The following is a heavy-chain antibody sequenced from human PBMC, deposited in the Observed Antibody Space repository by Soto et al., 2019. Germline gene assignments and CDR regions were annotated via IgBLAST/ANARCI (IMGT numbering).Heavy chain of an antibody. CDR3: TRDRGRRYNDGRGYYYSAY. V-gene: IGHV1-69*01. J-gene: IGHJ4*02. CDR1: GGTFSSYA. D-gene: IGHD3-22*01. CDR2: FIPIFGTT. Sequence: VPLVPSGAEVKKPGSSVQVSCKASGGTFSSYAISWVRQAPGQGLEWMGGFIPIFGTTNYAQKFQGRVTITADESTSTAYMELSSLRSEDTAVYYCTRDRGRRYNDGRGYYYSAYWGQGTLVTVSS.